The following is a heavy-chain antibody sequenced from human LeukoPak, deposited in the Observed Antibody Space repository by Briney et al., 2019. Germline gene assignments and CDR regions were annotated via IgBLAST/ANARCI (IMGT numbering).Heavy chain of an antibody. Sequence: GGSLRLSCAASGFTFRSYVMSWVRLAPGKGLEWVSAISGSGGSTYYADSVKGRFTISRDNSKNTLYLQMNSLRAEDTAVYYCAKDLQLWLRGGFWDYWGQGTLVTVSS. D-gene: IGHD5-18*01. CDR3: AKDLQLWLRGGFWDY. CDR1: GFTFRSYV. CDR2: ISGSGGST. V-gene: IGHV3-23*01. J-gene: IGHJ4*02.